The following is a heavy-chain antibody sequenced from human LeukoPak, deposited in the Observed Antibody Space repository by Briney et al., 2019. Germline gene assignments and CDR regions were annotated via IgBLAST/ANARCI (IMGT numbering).Heavy chain of an antibody. CDR3: AKGSSGYYPAEYFQH. Sequence: GGSLRLSCAASGFTFSTYAMNWVRQAPGKGLAWISVINSGGGSTYYADSVKGRFTISRDNSKNTLYLQMNSLRAEDTAVYYCAKGSSGYYPAEYFQHWGQGTLVTVSS. CDR2: INSGGGST. V-gene: IGHV3-23*01. D-gene: IGHD3-22*01. CDR1: GFTFSTYA. J-gene: IGHJ1*01.